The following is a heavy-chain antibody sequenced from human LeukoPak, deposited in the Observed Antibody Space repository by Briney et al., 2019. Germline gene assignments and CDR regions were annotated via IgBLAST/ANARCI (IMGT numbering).Heavy chain of an antibody. Sequence: SETLSLTCTVSGGSISSGGYYWSWIRQHPGKGLEWIGYIYYSGSTYYNPSLKSRVTISVDTSKNQFSLKLSSVTAADTAVYYCARGFPKRGFDYWGQGTLVTVSS. CDR3: ARGFPKRGFDY. V-gene: IGHV4-31*03. J-gene: IGHJ4*02. CDR1: GGSISSGGYY. D-gene: IGHD3-10*01. CDR2: IYYSGST.